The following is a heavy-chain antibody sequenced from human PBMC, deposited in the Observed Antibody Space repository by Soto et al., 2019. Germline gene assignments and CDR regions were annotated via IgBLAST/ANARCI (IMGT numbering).Heavy chain of an antibody. V-gene: IGHV3-7*01. CDR3: ARRPYGDYGDYFDY. CDR1: GFTLSSFW. J-gene: IGHJ4*02. D-gene: IGHD4-17*01. CDR2: IKQDGSEK. Sequence: EVQLVESGGSLVQPGGSLRLSCAASGFTLSSFWMSWVRQAPGKGLEWVANIKQDGSEKYYVDSVRGRFSISRDNAKNSLFLQMNSLRAEDTAVYYCARRPYGDYGDYFDYWGQGTLVTVSS.